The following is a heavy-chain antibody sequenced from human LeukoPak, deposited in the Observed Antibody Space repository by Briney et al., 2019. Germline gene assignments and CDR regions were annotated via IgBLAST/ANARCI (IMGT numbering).Heavy chain of an antibody. Sequence: GGSLRLSWAASGFTVSSNYMRWVRQAPGKGLEWVSVIYSGGSTYYADSVKGRFTISRDNSKNTLYLQMNSLRAEDTAVYFCARVYGSGSWFEYENNWFDPWGQGTLVTVSS. J-gene: IGHJ5*02. D-gene: IGHD3-10*01. V-gene: IGHV3-53*01. CDR1: GFTVSSNY. CDR2: IYSGGST. CDR3: ARVYGSGSWFEYENNWFDP.